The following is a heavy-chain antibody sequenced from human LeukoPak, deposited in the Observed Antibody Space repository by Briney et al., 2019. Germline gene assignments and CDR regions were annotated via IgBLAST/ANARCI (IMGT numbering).Heavy chain of an antibody. Sequence: PGGSLRLSCAASGFTFDDYGMSWVRQAPGKGLEWVSGINWNGGNTGYADSVKGRFTISRDNAKNSLFLQMSSLRAEDTALYYCARNLLYCSGGTCYSAERYFDYWGQGTPVTVSS. V-gene: IGHV3-20*04. J-gene: IGHJ4*02. D-gene: IGHD2-15*01. CDR1: GFTFDDYG. CDR3: ARNLLYCSGGTCYSAERYFDY. CDR2: INWNGGNT.